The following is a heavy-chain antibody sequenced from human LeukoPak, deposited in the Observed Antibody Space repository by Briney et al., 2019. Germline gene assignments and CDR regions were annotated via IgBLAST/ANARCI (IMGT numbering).Heavy chain of an antibody. CDR2: INWNGGST. D-gene: IGHD3-10*01. CDR1: GFTFDDYG. J-gene: IGHJ4*02. Sequence: GGSLRLSCAASGFTFDDYGMSWVRQAPGKGLEWVSGINWNGGSTGYADSVKGRFTISRDNAKNSLYLQMNSLRAEDTALYYCAREEGADYYGSGSPFDYWGQGTLVTVSS. CDR3: AREEGADYYGSGSPFDY. V-gene: IGHV3-20*04.